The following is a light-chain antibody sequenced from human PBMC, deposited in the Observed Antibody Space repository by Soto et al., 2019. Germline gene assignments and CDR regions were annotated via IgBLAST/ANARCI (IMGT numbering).Light chain of an antibody. V-gene: IGKV3-20*01. Sequence: EIVLTQSPGTLSLSPGERATLSCRASQNVYNNYIAWYQQKPGQAPRLLIYGASNRATGIPDRFSGSGSGTDFTLTISRLEPEDFAVYYCQQYGSSGTFGQGTKVDIK. J-gene: IGKJ1*01. CDR3: QQYGSSGT. CDR2: GAS. CDR1: QNVYNNY.